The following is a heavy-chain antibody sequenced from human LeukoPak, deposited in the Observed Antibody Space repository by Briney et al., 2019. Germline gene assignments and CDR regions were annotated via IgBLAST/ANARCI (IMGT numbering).Heavy chain of an antibody. CDR3: ARGALDTKTRFDY. J-gene: IGHJ4*02. Sequence: PSETLSLTRTVSGGSISSSSYYWGWIRQPPGKGLEWIGSIYYSGSTYYNPALKSRVTISVDASKNQFSLRLSSLTAADTAVYYCARGALDTKTRFDYWGQGTLVTVSS. CDR1: GGSISSSSYY. V-gene: IGHV4-39*07. D-gene: IGHD5-18*01. CDR2: IYYSGST.